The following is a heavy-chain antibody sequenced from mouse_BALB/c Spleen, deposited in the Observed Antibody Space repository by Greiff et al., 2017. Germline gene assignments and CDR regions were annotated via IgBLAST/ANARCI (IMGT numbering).Heavy chain of an antibody. J-gene: IGHJ1*01. CDR1: GFTFSSFG. V-gene: IGHV5-17*02. CDR2: ISSGSSTI. CDR3: ATGYWYFDV. Sequence: EVKLVESGGGLVQPGGSRKLSCAASGFTFSSFGMHWVRQAPEKGLEWVAYISSGSSTIYYADTVKGRFTISRDNPKNTLFLQMTSLRSEDTAMYYCATGYWYFDVWGAGTTVTVSS. D-gene: IGHD4-1*01.